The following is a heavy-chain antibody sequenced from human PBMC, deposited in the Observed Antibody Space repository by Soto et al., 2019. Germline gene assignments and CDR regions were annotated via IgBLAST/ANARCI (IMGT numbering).Heavy chain of an antibody. CDR3: ARLMGSVVD. J-gene: IGHJ4*01. Sequence: QVPLVQSGAEVKKPGASVKVSCKASGYTFTNYDINWVRQATGQGLEWMGWMNPNSGETGYAQRVEGRVTMTGNTSITTAYMELSSLRSEDTAVYYCARLMGSVVDWGQGTLVTVSS. V-gene: IGHV1-8*01. D-gene: IGHD2-2*01. CDR1: GYTFTNYD. CDR2: MNPNSGET.